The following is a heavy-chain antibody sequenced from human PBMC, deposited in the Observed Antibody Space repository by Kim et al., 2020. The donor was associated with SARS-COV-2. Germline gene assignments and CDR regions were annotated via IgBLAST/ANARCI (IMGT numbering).Heavy chain of an antibody. J-gene: IGHJ1*01. CDR1: GGSFSGYY. CDR2: INHSGST. D-gene: IGHD3-16*01. CDR3: ARGSRPFPERFLRGVYFQH. V-gene: IGHV4-34*01. Sequence: SETLSLTCAVYGGSFSGYYWSWIRQPPGKGLEWIGEINHSGSTNYNPSLKSRVTISVDTSKNQFSLKLSSVTAADTAVYYCARGSRPFPERFLRGVYFQHWGQGTLVTVSS.